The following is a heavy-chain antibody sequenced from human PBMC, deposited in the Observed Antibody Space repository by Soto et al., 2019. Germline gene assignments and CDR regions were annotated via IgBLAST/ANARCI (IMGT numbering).Heavy chain of an antibody. CDR1: GFSFENYG. CDR2: IWYDGSLQ. J-gene: IGHJ6*02. V-gene: IGHV3-33*06. CDR3: ANLWGDGYNLGQDYNGMDV. D-gene: IGHD5-12*01. Sequence: CLRLSCAASGFSFENYGMHWVRQAPGRGLEWVAIIWYDGSLQYYAAAVKGRFTISRDNSKNTLYLEMNSLRAEDTAVYYCANLWGDGYNLGQDYNGMDVWGQGTTVTVSS.